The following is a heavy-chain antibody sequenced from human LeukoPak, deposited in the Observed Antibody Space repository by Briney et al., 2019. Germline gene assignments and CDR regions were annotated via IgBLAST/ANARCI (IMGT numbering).Heavy chain of an antibody. J-gene: IGHJ4*02. D-gene: IGHD1-26*01. CDR2: INHSGST. Sequence: SETLSLTCAVYGGSFSGYYWGWIRQPPGKGLEWIGEINHSGSTNYNPSLKSRVTISVDTSKNQFSLKLSSVTAADTAVYYCARKGYSGSYGTNYWGQGTLVTASS. V-gene: IGHV4-34*01. CDR3: ARKGYSGSYGTNY. CDR1: GGSFSGYY.